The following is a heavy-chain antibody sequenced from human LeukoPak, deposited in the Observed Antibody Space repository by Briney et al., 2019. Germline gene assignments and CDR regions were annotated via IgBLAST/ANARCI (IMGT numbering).Heavy chain of an antibody. CDR3: ARGVVTAILWFDY. CDR1: GFTFSSYS. J-gene: IGHJ4*02. Sequence: GGSPRLSCAASGFTFSSYSMNWVRQAPGKGLEWVSSISSSSSYIYYADSVKGRFTISRDNAKNSLYLQMNSLRAEDTAVYYCARGVVTAILWFDYWGQGTLVTVSS. D-gene: IGHD2-21*02. V-gene: IGHV3-21*01. CDR2: ISSSSSYI.